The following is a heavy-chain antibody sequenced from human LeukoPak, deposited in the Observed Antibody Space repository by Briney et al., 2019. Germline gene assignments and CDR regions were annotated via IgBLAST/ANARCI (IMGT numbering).Heavy chain of an antibody. V-gene: IGHV3-30*02. CDR3: AKDRVGNDYNFDY. CDR2: IRYDGSNK. Sequence: GGSLRLSCAASGFTFSSYAMHWVRQAPGKGLQWVAFIRYDGSNKYYADSVKGRFTISRDNSKNTLYLQMNSLRAKDTAVYSCAKDRVGNDYNFDYWGQGTLVTVSS. CDR1: GFTFSSYA. J-gene: IGHJ4*02. D-gene: IGHD5-24*01.